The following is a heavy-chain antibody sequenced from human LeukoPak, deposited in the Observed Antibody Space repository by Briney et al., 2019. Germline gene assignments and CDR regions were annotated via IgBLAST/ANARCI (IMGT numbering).Heavy chain of an antibody. D-gene: IGHD2-15*01. J-gene: IGHJ5*02. CDR2: ISHDGNKK. CDR1: GFSLTSNG. CDR3: AKSCSGGSCFDP. Sequence: GGSLRLSCAASGFSLTSNGMHWVRQAPGKGLEWVAFISHDGNKKYYADSVKGRFTISRDNSKNTLYLQMNSLRAEDTAVYYCAKSCSGGSCFDPWGQGTQVTVSS. V-gene: IGHV3-30*18.